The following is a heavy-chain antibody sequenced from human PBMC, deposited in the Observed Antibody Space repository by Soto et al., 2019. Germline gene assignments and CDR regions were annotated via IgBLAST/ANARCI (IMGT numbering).Heavy chain of an antibody. Sequence: EVQLLESGGGLVQPGGSLSLSCAASGFTFNNYAMTWVRQAPGKGLDWVSAISGGGDTTSYADSVKGRFTVSRDGSTNTLYLKMRSLRAKDTALYYCAKGRGGSGSLTPRVDFWGQGTLVTVSS. CDR1: GFTFNNYA. V-gene: IGHV3-23*01. CDR3: AKGRGGSGSLTPRVDF. CDR2: ISGGGDTT. J-gene: IGHJ4*02. D-gene: IGHD3-10*01.